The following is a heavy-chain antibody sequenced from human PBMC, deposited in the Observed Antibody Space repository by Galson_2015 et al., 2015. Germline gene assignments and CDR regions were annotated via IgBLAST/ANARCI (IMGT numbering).Heavy chain of an antibody. CDR2: IKEDGSEK. J-gene: IGHJ5*02. V-gene: IGHV3-7*01. D-gene: IGHD2-8*02. CDR1: GFTLSRHW. Sequence: SLRLSCAASGFTLSRHWISWVRQAPGKGLEWVANIKEDGSEKNYAASMRGRITISRDNAGSSLYLQMNSLRAEDTAVYYCVREELHPRTVYNWFDPWGQGTLVTVSS. CDR3: VREELHPRTVYNWFDP.